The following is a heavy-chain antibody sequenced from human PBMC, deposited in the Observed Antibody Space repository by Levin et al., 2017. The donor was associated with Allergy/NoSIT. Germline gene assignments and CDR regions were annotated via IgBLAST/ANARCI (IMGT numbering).Heavy chain of an antibody. CDR2: ISGSGGST. J-gene: IGHJ4*02. CDR1: GFTFSSYA. D-gene: IGHD2-2*02. Sequence: LSLTCAASGFTFSSYAMSWVRQAPGKGLEWVSAISGSGGSTYYADSVKGRFTISRDNSKNTLYLQMNSLRAEDTAVYYCAKGGYCSSTSCYTAPEDYWGQGTLVTVSS. CDR3: AKGGYCSSTSCYTAPEDY. V-gene: IGHV3-23*01.